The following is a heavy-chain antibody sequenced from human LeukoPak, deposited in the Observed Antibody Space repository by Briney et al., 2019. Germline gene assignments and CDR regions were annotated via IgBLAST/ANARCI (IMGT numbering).Heavy chain of an antibody. V-gene: IGHV4-59*01. D-gene: IGHD6-13*01. J-gene: IGHJ6*03. CDR2: IYYSGST. CDR1: GGSISSYY. Sequence: KPSETLSLTCTVSGGSISSYYWSWIRQPPGKGLEWIGYIYYSGSTNYNPSLKSRVTISVDTSKNQFSLKLSSVTAADTAVYYCARENPVLIAAAGTHYYYYYMDVWGKGTTVTVSS. CDR3: ARENPVLIAAAGTHYYYYYMDV.